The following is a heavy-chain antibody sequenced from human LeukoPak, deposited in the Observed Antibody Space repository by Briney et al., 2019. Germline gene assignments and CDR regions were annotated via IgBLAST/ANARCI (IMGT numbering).Heavy chain of an antibody. Sequence: PGESLKISCKGSGYSFTSYWIGWVRQMPGKGLEWMGIIYPGDSDTRYSPSFQGQVTISADKSISTAYLQWSSLKASDTAMYYCARRTRSSSVLGAFDIWGQGTMVTVSS. D-gene: IGHD6-6*01. CDR3: ARRTRSSSVLGAFDI. V-gene: IGHV5-51*01. CDR2: IYPGDSDT. J-gene: IGHJ3*02. CDR1: GYSFTSYW.